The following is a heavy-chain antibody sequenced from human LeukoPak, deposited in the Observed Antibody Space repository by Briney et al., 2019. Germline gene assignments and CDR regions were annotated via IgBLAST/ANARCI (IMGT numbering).Heavy chain of an antibody. V-gene: IGHV1-18*01. Sequence: ASAKVSCKASGYTFTNYGISWVRQAPGQGLEWMGWISAYNGNTNYAQKLQGRVTMTTDTSTSTAYMELRSLRSDDTAVYYCARGREYYGSGSYFIPCDYWGQGTQVTVSS. J-gene: IGHJ4*02. CDR2: ISAYNGNT. CDR3: ARGREYYGSGSYFIPCDY. CDR1: GYTFTNYG. D-gene: IGHD3-10*01.